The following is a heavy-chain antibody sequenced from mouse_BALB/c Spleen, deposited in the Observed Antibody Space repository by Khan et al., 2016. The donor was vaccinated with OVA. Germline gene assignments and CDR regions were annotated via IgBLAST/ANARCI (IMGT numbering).Heavy chain of an antibody. V-gene: IGHV2-3*01. CDR1: GFSLTSYG. CDR3: HKDREYYAVDY. J-gene: IGHJ4*01. CDR2: IWGDGNT. Sequence: QVQLKESGPGLVAPSQSLSITCTVSGFSLTSYGVSWVRQPPGQGLEWLGVIWGDGNTNFHSALRSRLSISKDNSKSQVFLKLNSLQTDDTDTYDCHKDREYYAVDYWGQGTSVTVSS.